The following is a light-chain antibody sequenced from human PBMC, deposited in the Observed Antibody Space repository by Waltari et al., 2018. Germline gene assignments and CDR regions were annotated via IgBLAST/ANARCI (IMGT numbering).Light chain of an antibody. J-gene: IGLJ2*01. V-gene: IGLV2-23*02. Sequence: QPALPQPASVSGAPGQSITITCPGTSSDVGNYKRVSWYQQHPGKAPKLMIYAVSKRPSGVSDRFSGSKSGDMASLTISGLQPEDEAEYFCSSYAGSSKGVFGGGTKVTVL. CDR1: SSDVGNYKR. CDR2: AVS. CDR3: SSYAGSSKGV.